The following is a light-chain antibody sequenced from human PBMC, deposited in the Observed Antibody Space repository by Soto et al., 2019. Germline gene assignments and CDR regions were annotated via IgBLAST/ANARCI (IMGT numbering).Light chain of an antibody. V-gene: IGKV3-20*01. CDR3: QQYGSSSWT. CDR1: QSVSSSY. J-gene: IGKJ1*01. Sequence: EIVLTQYPGTLSLSPGERATPSGMASQSVSSSYLAWYQQKPGQAPRLLIYGASSRATGITDRFSGSGSGTDFTITISRLEPEDFAVYYCQQYGSSSWTFGQGTKVDIK. CDR2: GAS.